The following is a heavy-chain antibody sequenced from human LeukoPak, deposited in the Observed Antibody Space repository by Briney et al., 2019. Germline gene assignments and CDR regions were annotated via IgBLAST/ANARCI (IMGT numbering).Heavy chain of an antibody. V-gene: IGHV1-8*01. CDR1: GYTFTNYD. CDR2: MNPNSGST. CDR3: ARGVATNY. J-gene: IGHJ4*02. D-gene: IGHD1-1*01. Sequence: ASVKVSCKTSGYTFTNYDINWVRPATGQGLEWMGWMNPNSGSTDYAQKFQGRVTMTRDTSINTAYMELSSLRSEDTALYYCARGVATNYWGEGTLVSVSS.